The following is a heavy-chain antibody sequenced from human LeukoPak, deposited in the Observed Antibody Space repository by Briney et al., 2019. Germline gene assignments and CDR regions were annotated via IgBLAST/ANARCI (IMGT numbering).Heavy chain of an antibody. CDR2: IRSKANSYAT. Sequence: GGSLRLSCAASGFTFSGSAMHWVRQASGKGLEWVGRIRSKANSYATAYAASVKGRFTISRDDSKNTAYLQMNSLKTEDTAVYYCTRSGDSTPSDYWGQGTLVTVSS. D-gene: IGHD1-14*01. V-gene: IGHV3-73*01. J-gene: IGHJ4*02. CDR3: TRSGDSTPSDY. CDR1: GFTFSGSA.